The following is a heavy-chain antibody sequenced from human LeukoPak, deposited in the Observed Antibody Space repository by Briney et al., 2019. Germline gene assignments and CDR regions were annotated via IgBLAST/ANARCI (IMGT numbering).Heavy chain of an antibody. CDR3: ARSPGGVNNWFDP. CDR2: IYYSGST. Sequence: SETLSLTCTVSGGSISSSHYYWGWIRQPPGKGLEWIGSIYYSGSTYYNPSLKSRVTISVDTSKNQFSLKLSSVTAADTAVYYCARSPGGVNNWFDPWGQGTLVTVSS. D-gene: IGHD2-8*01. J-gene: IGHJ5*02. CDR1: GGSISSSHYY. V-gene: IGHV4-39*07.